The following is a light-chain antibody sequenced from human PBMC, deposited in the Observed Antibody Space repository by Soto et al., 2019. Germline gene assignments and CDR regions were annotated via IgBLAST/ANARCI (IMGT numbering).Light chain of an antibody. CDR3: QQYASSPLT. Sequence: EIVLTQSPGTLSLSPGERATVSCGASQSVGNNYLAGYQQKVVQAPRLLIHAASSRATGIPDRFSGSGSGTYLPLTINRLEPEDFAVYYCQQYASSPLTFGGGTKVEIK. CDR1: QSVGNNY. CDR2: AAS. J-gene: IGKJ4*02. V-gene: IGKV3-20*01.